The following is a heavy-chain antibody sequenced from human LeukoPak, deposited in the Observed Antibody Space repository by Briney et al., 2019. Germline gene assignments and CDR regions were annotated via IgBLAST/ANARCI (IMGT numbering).Heavy chain of an antibody. V-gene: IGHV3-13*04. D-gene: IGHD2-21*02. J-gene: IGHJ2*01. CDR1: GXALSSYD. CDR3: VREGFCGVDCPAYFDL. Sequence: GGSLRLSCAASGXALSSYDIHWVRQTTGKGLEWVSAIDTTGGTYYPGSVEGRFTISRENAQNSFHLQMNSLRDADTAVYYCVREGFCGVDCPAYFDLWGRGTLVTVS. CDR2: IDTTGGT.